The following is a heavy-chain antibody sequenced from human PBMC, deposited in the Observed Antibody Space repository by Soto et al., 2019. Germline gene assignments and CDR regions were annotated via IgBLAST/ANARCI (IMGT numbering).Heavy chain of an antibody. V-gene: IGHV4-30-4*01. D-gene: IGHD3-22*01. Sequence: ASETLSLTCTVSGGSISSGDYYWSWIRQPPGKGLEWIGYIYYSGSTYYNPSLKSRVTISVDTSKNQFSLKLSSVTAADTAVYYCARDSPYYYDSSGFDYWGQGTLVTAPQ. CDR2: IYYSGST. CDR1: GGSISSGDYY. CDR3: ARDSPYYYDSSGFDY. J-gene: IGHJ4*02.